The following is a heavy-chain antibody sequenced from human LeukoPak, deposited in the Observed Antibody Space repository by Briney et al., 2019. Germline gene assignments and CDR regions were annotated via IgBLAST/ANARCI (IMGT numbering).Heavy chain of an antibody. Sequence: GGALRLSCAASGFTIGPYAMYWVRQGPGRGLEWVSVIKADGSGTFYADSVRGRFTTSRDNSKNSLYLQMNSLTSEDTALYYCAAWAFYHNLDVWGQGTTVIVSS. CDR2: IKADGSGT. V-gene: IGHV3-43*02. CDR1: GFTIGPYA. CDR3: AAWAFYHNLDV. D-gene: IGHD2/OR15-2a*01. J-gene: IGHJ6*02.